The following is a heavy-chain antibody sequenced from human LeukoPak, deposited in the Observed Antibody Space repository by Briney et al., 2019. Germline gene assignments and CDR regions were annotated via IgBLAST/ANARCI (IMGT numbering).Heavy chain of an antibody. Sequence: PGGSLRLSCAASGFTLSSHAMHWVRQAPGKGLEWVAVLSYDGSNKNYADSVKGRFTISRDNSKNTLYLQVNSLRAEDTAVYYCARATYYYDSRLDYWGQGTLVTVSS. J-gene: IGHJ4*02. CDR3: ARATYYYDSRLDY. CDR1: GFTLSSHA. CDR2: LSYDGSNK. V-gene: IGHV3-30-3*01. D-gene: IGHD3-22*01.